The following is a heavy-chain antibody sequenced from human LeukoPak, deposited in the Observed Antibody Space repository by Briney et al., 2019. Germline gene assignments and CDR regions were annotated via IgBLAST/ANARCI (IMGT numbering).Heavy chain of an antibody. V-gene: IGHV3-21*01. Sequence: PGGSLRLSCAASGFGLSTYSMNWVRQAPGKGPEWVASISSSGMYIHYADSMKGRFSISRGNANNSLFLQMNSLRAEDTAVYYCARVPPKFDLSDIKLNYFDLWGQGTLVTVSS. CDR2: ISSSGMYI. CDR3: ARVPPKFDLSDIKLNYFDL. J-gene: IGHJ4*02. CDR1: GFGLSTYS. D-gene: IGHD3/OR15-3a*01.